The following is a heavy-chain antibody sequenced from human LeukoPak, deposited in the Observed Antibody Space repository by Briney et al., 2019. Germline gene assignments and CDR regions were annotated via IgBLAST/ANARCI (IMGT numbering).Heavy chain of an antibody. V-gene: IGHV3-66*01. Sequence: PGGSLRLSCAASGFTFSSYSMNWVRQAPGKGLEWVSVLYAGGSAYYADSVKGRFTISRDNSKNTVYLQMSSLRAEDTAVYYCVKESRVVRGVIMDAFDMWGQGTMVTVSS. J-gene: IGHJ3*02. CDR2: LYAGGSA. D-gene: IGHD3-10*01. CDR3: VKESRVVRGVIMDAFDM. CDR1: GFTFSSYS.